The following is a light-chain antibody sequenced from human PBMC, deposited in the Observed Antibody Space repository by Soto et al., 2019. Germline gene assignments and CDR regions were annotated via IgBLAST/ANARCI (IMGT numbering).Light chain of an antibody. CDR2: GAS. CDR1: QSVSSN. CDR3: QQYNNWPRRT. V-gene: IGKV3-15*01. Sequence: IVVTQSPATLSVSKGERASLSCRASQSVSSNLAWYQQKPGQAPRLLIYGASTRATGIPARFSGSGSGTEFTLTISSLQSEDFAVYYCQQYNNWPRRTFGQGTKVDIK. J-gene: IGKJ1*01.